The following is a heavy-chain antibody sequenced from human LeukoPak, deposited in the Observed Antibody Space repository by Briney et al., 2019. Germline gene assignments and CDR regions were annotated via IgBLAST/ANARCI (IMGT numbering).Heavy chain of an antibody. V-gene: IGHV3-23*01. CDR1: GFTFRSYA. Sequence: GGSLRLSCAASGFTFRSYAMSWVRQAPGQGLEWVSIIYASGASTNYADSVRGRFTTFRDNSNNMVYLQMNSLRVEDTAVYYCVKNDGWFHLAQWGQGTLVTVSS. CDR2: IYASGAST. J-gene: IGHJ4*02. D-gene: IGHD6-19*01. CDR3: VKNDGWFHLAQ.